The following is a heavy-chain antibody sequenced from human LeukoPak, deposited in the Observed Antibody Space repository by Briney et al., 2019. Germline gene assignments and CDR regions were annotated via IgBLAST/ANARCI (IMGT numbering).Heavy chain of an antibody. CDR2: IYSGGST. CDR1: GFTVSSNY. CDR3: ARGGRYAYFLDY. V-gene: IGHV3-53*01. D-gene: IGHD3-16*01. Sequence: GGSLRLSCAASGFTVSSNYMSWVRQAPGKGLERVSVIYSGGSTYYADSVKGRFTISRDNSKNTLYLQMNSLRAEDTAVYYCARGGRYAYFLDYWGQGTLVTVSS. J-gene: IGHJ4*02.